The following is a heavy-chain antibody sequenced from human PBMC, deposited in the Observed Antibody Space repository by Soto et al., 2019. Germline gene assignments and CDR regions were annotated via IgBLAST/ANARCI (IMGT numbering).Heavy chain of an antibody. CDR1: GGTSRSGDYC. CDR2: IYYSGRT. CDR3: ARGGGFEATTMDY. D-gene: IGHD3-10*01. V-gene: IGHV4-30-4*08. J-gene: IGHJ4*02. Sequence: PSLILSLTCSVSGGTSRSGDYCWSWIRQTPGKGLEWIGYIYYSGRTYYHPSLKSRVTISVDPSKTQFSLKLSSVTAADTALYYCARGGGFEATTMDYWGQRSLDTGS.